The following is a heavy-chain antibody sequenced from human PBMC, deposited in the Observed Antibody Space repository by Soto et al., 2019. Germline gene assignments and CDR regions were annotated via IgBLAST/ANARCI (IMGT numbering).Heavy chain of an antibody. D-gene: IGHD3-16*01. CDR3: ASPAFRLGGHTEWFDP. J-gene: IGHJ5*02. V-gene: IGHV4-39*01. CDR2: IYYSGST. CDR1: GGSISSSSYY. Sequence: QLQLQESGPGLVKPSETLSLTCTVSGGSISSSSYYWGWIRQPPGKGLEWIGSIYYSGSTYYNPSLKSRVTISVDTSKNQFSLKLSSVTAADTALYYCASPAFRLGGHTEWFDPWGQGTLVTVSS.